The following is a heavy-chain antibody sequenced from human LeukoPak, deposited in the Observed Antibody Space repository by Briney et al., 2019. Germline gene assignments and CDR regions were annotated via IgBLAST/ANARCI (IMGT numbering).Heavy chain of an antibody. J-gene: IGHJ4*02. CDR2: IYYTGDI. CDR3: ARFARLPAN. D-gene: IGHD6-6*01. V-gene: IGHV4-59*01. CDR1: DGSITSSY. Sequence: PSETLSLTCTVSDGSITSSYWSWVRQPPGKGLEYIGYIYYTGDINNNPSLKSRVTISMDTSKNQVSLKLNSVTAADTAVYYCARFARLPANWGQGTLVTVSS.